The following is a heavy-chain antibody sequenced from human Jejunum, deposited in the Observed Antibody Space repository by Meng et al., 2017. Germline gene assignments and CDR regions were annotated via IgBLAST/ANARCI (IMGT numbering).Heavy chain of an antibody. J-gene: IGHJ4*02. CDR3: ARGNEYSNYGADF. CDR1: GGSISDYY. CDR2: INDNGST. V-gene: IGHV4-34*01. Sequence: QVKLQQWGAGLLKPSETLSVTCAVYGGSISDYYWTWIRQPPGKGLEWIGEINDNGSTNYNPSLKSRVTISVDTSKSQFYLRVSSVTAADTAVYYCARGNEYSNYGADFWGQGTLVTVSS. D-gene: IGHD4-11*01.